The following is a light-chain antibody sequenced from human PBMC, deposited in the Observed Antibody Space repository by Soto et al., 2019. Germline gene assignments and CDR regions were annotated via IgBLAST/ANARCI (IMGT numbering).Light chain of an antibody. CDR3: QKANSFPIT. Sequence: DTQLTHSPAAGDAFAVGRGTRTCRASHGISSLAWYQHKPGRAPKLLIFGASSLQRGVPSRFSGSGSGTDFTLTISSLQPEDFATYYCQKANSFPITFGQGTKVDIK. CDR2: GAS. J-gene: IGKJ1*01. CDR1: HGISS. V-gene: IGKV1-12*01.